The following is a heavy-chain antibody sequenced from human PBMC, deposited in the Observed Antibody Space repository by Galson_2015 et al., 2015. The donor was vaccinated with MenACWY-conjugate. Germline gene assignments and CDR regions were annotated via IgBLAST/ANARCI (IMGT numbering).Heavy chain of an antibody. Sequence: SLRLSCAASGFTFSSYWMHWVRQAPGKGLEWVAVISYDGSNKYYADSVKGRFTISRDNSKNTLYLQMNSLRAEDTAVYYCAKDPSSTSWHFDYWGQGTLVTVSS. CDR3: AKDPSSTSWHFDY. CDR2: ISYDGSNK. D-gene: IGHD2-2*01. J-gene: IGHJ4*02. CDR1: GFTFSSYW. V-gene: IGHV3-30*18.